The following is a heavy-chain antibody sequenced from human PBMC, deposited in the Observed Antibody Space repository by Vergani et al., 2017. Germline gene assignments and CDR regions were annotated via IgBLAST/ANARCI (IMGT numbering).Heavy chain of an antibody. J-gene: IGHJ4*02. CDR1: GGSISSGDYY. V-gene: IGHV4-30-4*01. D-gene: IGHD2-15*01. CDR2: IYYSGST. Sequence: QVQLQESGPGLVKPSQTLSLTCTVSGGSISSGDYYWSWIRQPPGKGLEWIGYIYYSGSTYYNPSLKSRVTISVDTSKNQFSLKLSSVTAADTAVYYCARGETEVVAATPDHQPFDYWGQGTLVTVSS. CDR3: ARGETEVVAATPDHQPFDY.